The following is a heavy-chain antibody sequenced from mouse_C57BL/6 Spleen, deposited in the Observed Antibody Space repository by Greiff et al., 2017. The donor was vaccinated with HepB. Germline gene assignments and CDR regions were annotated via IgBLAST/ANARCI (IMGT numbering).Heavy chain of an antibody. D-gene: IGHD2-4*01. J-gene: IGHJ3*01. Sequence: VQLQQSGAELVMPGASVKLSCKASGYTFTSYWMHWVKQRPGQGLEWIGEIDPSDSYTNYNQKFKGKSTLTVDKSSSTAYMQLSSLTSEDSAVYYVERIYYDYDGGFAYWGQGTLFTVSA. CDR3: ERIYYDYDGGFAY. CDR2: IDPSDSYT. V-gene: IGHV1-69*01. CDR1: GYTFTSYW.